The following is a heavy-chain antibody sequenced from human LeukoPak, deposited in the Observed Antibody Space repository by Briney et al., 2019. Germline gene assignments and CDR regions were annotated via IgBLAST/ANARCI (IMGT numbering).Heavy chain of an antibody. D-gene: IGHD4-23*01. CDR3: ARGTKSHTVVTVGVDY. Sequence: PSETLTLTCTVSGGSISSSSYYWGWIRQPPGKGLEWIGSIYYSGSTYYNPSLKSRVTISVDTSKNQFSLKLSSVTAADTAVYYCARGTKSHTVVTVGVDYWGQGTLVTVSS. CDR2: IYYSGST. CDR1: GGSISSSSYY. V-gene: IGHV4-39*07. J-gene: IGHJ4*02.